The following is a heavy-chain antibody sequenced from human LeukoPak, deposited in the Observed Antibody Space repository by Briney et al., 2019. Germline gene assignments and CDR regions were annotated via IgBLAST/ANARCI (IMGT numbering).Heavy chain of an antibody. J-gene: IGHJ4*02. CDR3: ARDPTLNYYDSSGLNFDY. D-gene: IGHD3-22*01. CDR2: IWYDGSNK. V-gene: IGHV3-33*01. CDR1: GFTFSSYG. Sequence: GRSLRLSCAASGFTFSSYGMHWVRQAPGKGLEWVAVIWYDGSNKYYADSVKGRFTISRDNSKNTLYLQMNSLRAEDTAVYYCARDPTLNYYDSSGLNFDYWGQGTLVTASS.